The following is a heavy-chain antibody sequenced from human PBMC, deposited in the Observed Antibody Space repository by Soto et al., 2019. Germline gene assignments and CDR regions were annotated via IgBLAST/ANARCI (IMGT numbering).Heavy chain of an antibody. Sequence: QVQLVESGGGVVQSGTSLRVSCVGSGFTFRRYVIHWVRQAPGKGLEWVALTSYDGSDKYYGDSVRGRFTISRDNSRNTVDLQMDSLRLEDTALYYCARWGTTGGLDVWGQGTLVSVSS. CDR1: GFTFRRYV. CDR2: TSYDGSDK. D-gene: IGHD3-16*01. CDR3: ARWGTTGGLDV. V-gene: IGHV3-30*19. J-gene: IGHJ1*01.